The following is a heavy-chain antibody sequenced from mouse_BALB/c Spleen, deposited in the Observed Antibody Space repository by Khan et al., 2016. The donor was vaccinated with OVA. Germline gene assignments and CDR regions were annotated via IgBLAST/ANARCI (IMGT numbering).Heavy chain of an antibody. CDR3: SRSVTITTVVATDFDY. V-gene: IGHV3-2*02. Sequence: EVQLQESGPGLVKPSQSLSLTCTVTGYSITSDYAWNWIRQFPGNKLEWMGYISYSGRTSYNPSLKSRISNTRDTSKNQFFLQLNSVTTEDTATYYCSRSVTITTVVATDFDYWRQGTTLTVSS. D-gene: IGHD1-1*01. CDR1: GYSITSDYA. CDR2: ISYSGRT. J-gene: IGHJ2*01.